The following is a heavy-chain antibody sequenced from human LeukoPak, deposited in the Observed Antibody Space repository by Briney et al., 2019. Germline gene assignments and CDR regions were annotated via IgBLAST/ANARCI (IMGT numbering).Heavy chain of an antibody. D-gene: IGHD6-19*01. V-gene: IGHV4-39*01. J-gene: IGHJ6*03. Sequence: SETRSLTCTVSGGSISSSSYYWGWIRQPPGKGLEWIGSIYYSGDTYYNPSLKSRRVTISVDTSKNQFSLRLSSVTAADTAVYYCARHQWHYYYYMGVWGNGSTVTVSS. CDR3: ARHQWHYYYYMGV. CDR2: IYYSGDT. CDR1: GGSISSSSYY.